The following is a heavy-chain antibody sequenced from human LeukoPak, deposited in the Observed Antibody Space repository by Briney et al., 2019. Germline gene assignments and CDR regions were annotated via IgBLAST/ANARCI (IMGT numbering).Heavy chain of an antibody. D-gene: IGHD6-13*01. CDR2: ISDYNGNT. CDR3: ARGPAADYNWFDP. J-gene: IGHJ5*02. CDR1: GYTFTTYG. V-gene: IGHV1-18*01. Sequence: ASVKVSCKASGYTFTTYGVTWVRQAPGQGLEWMGWISDYNGNTNYAQKLQGRVTMTTDTSTSAAYMELRSLRSDDTAIYYCARGPAADYNWFDPWGQGTLVTVSS.